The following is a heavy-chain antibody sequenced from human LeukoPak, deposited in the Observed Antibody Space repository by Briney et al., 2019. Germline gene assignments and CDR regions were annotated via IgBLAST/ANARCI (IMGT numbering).Heavy chain of an antibody. V-gene: IGHV1-2*02. D-gene: IGHD2-2*01. CDR1: GYTFTGYY. J-gene: IGHJ4*02. CDR2: INPKSGGT. Sequence: ASVKVSCKASGYTFTGYYMHWVRQAPGQGLEWMGWINPKSGGTTYEQKLQGRVTMTRDTSTSTAYMELSRLRSDDTAVYYCARGGEVCSSSSCYRGHDYWGQGTLVTVSS. CDR3: ARGGEVCSSSSCYRGHDY.